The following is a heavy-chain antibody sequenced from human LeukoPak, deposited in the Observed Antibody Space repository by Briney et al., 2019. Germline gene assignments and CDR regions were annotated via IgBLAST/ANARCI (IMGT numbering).Heavy chain of an antibody. Sequence: GGSLRLSCAASGSTSSSYGMNWVRQAPGKGLEWVSYIGSSGNIMYYADSVKGRFTISRDNPKNSLYLQMNSLRAEDTAVYYCANHPFDYWGQGTLVTVSS. J-gene: IGHJ4*02. V-gene: IGHV3-48*03. CDR3: ANHPFDY. CDR1: GSTSSSYG. CDR2: IGSSGNIM.